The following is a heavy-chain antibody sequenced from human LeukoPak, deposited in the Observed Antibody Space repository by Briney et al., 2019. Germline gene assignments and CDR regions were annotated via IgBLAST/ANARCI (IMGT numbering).Heavy chain of an antibody. CDR1: GGSISNYY. V-gene: IGHV4-59*01. Sequence: PSETLSLTCSVSGGSISNYYWSWIRQPPGKGLEWIGYIYDSGSANYNPSLRSRVTISVDPSKSQFSLRLDSVTAADTAVYYCARLNRFGEIFADYWGQGTLVSVSS. CDR3: ARLNRFGEIFADY. J-gene: IGHJ4*02. CDR2: IYDSGSA. D-gene: IGHD3-10*01.